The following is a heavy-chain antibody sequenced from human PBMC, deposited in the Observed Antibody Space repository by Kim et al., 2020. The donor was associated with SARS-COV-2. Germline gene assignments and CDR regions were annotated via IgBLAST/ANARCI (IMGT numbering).Heavy chain of an antibody. D-gene: IGHD2-2*01. Sequence: GGSLRLSCVTSGFTFTTYAMSWVRQAPGKGLEWASTITGSGSGSDTYYADSLKGRFTISRDNSKNTLYLQMDSLRAEDTAVYYCATPSTSGIKGRFDYWGRGVLVPVPP. V-gene: IGHV3-23*01. CDR3: ATPSTSGIKGRFDY. CDR1: GFTFTTYA. CDR2: ITGSGSGSDT. J-gene: IGHJ4*02.